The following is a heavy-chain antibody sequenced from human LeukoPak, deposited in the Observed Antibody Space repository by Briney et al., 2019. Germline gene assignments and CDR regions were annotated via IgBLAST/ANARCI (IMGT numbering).Heavy chain of an antibody. CDR1: GGSISSGGYS. D-gene: IGHD2-2*01. V-gene: IGHV4-30-2*01. CDR2: IYHSGST. CDR3: ASGSTLGYCSSTSCRRPNDY. J-gene: IGHJ4*02. Sequence: SQTLSLTCAVSGGSISSGGYSWSWIRQPPGKGLEWIGYIYHSGSTYYNPSLKSRVTISVDTSKNQFSLKLSSVTAADTAVYYCASGSTLGYCSSTSCRRPNDYWGQGTLVTVSS.